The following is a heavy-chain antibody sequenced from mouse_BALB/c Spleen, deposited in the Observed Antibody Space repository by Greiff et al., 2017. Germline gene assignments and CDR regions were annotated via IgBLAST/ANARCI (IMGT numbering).Heavy chain of an antibody. D-gene: IGHD2-14*01. CDR2: ISNGGGST. V-gene: IGHV5-12-2*01. CDR3: ARIYYRVLDY. CDR1: GFTFSSYT. J-gene: IGHJ4*01. Sequence: EVQLVESGGGLVQPGGSLKLSCAASGFTFSSYTMSWVRQTPEKRLEWVAYISNGGGSTYYPDTVKGRFTISRDNAKNTLYLQMSSLKSEDTAMYYCARIYYRVLDYWGQGTSVTVSS.